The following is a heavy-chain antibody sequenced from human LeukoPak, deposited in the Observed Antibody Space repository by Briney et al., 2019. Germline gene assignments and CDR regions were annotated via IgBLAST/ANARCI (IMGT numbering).Heavy chain of an antibody. D-gene: IGHD6-19*01. CDR2: INHSGST. CDR1: GGSFSGYY. CDR3: ARDIAVAGSDY. J-gene: IGHJ4*02. V-gene: IGHV4-34*01. Sequence: SETLSLTCAVYGGSFSGYYWSWIRQPPGKGLEWIGQINHSGSTNYNPSLKSRVTISVDTSKNQFSLKLSSVTAADTAVYYCARDIAVAGSDYWGQGTLVTVSS.